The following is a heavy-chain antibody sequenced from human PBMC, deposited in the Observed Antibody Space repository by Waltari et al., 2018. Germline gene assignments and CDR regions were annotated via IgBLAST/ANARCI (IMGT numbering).Heavy chain of an antibody. CDR3: ARDRAVAGKYYFDY. CDR2: IIPIFGTA. D-gene: IGHD6-19*01. V-gene: IGHV1-69*05. J-gene: IGHJ4*02. CDR1: GGTFSSYP. Sequence: QVQLVQSGAAVKKPGSSVKVSCKASGGTFSSYPISWVRQAPGQGLEWMGGIIPIFGTANYAQKFQGRVTITTDESTSTAYMELSSLRSEDTAVYYCARDRAVAGKYYFDYWGQGTLVTVSS.